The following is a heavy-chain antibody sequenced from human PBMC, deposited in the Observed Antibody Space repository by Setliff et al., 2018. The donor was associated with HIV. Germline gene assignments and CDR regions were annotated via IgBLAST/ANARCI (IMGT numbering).Heavy chain of an antibody. CDR3: ARGRWIRVSAAIMYYYYYYMDV. V-gene: IGHV4-34*01. CDR2: INHSGST. Sequence: LSLTCAVYGGSFSGYYWSWMRQPPGKGLEWIGEINHSGSTTYNPSLKSGVIISVDTSKNQFSLKLSSVTAADTAVYYCARGRWIRVSAAIMYYYYYYMDVWGRGTTVTVSS. CDR1: GGSFSGYY. D-gene: IGHD2-2*01. J-gene: IGHJ6*03.